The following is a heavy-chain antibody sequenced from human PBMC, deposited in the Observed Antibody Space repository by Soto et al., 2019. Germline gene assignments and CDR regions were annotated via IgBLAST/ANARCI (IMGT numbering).Heavy chain of an antibody. CDR1: GYSFTSYW. CDR2: IDPSDSYT. J-gene: IGHJ3*02. V-gene: IGHV5-10-1*01. D-gene: IGHD6-6*01. Sequence: GESLKISCKGSGYSFTSYWISWVRQMPGKGLEWMGRIDPSDSYTNYGPSFQGHVTISADKSISTAYLQWSSLKASDTAMYYCARSTYSSSSAFRAFDIWGQGTMVTVSS. CDR3: ARSTYSSSSAFRAFDI.